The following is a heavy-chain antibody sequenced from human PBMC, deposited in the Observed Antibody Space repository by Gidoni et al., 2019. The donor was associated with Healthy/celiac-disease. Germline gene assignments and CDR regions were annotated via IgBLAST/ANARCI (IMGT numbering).Heavy chain of an antibody. Sequence: QVQLVESGGGVVQPGRSLRLSCAASGFTFSSYGMHWVRQAPGKGLEWVAVIWYDGSNKYYADSVKGRFTISRDNSKNTLYLQMNSLRAEDTAVYYCARVGNGGDYLSPYYFDYWGQGTLVTVSS. CDR2: IWYDGSNK. CDR1: GFTFSSYG. V-gene: IGHV3-33*01. J-gene: IGHJ4*02. CDR3: ARVGNGGDYLSPYYFDY. D-gene: IGHD2-21*02.